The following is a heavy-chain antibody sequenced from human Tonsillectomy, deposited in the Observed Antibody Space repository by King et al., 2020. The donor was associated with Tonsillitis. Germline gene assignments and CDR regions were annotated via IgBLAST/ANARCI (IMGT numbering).Heavy chain of an antibody. CDR3: TKDPDYYDSSTS. J-gene: IGHJ4*02. D-gene: IGHD3-22*01. CDR1: GFSFADYA. V-gene: IGHV3-9*01. Sequence: EVQLVESGGSLVQPGRSLRLSCAASGFSFADYAMHWVRQALGKGLEWVSGRSWNSGTIGYAGSVKGRFTITRDNAKDFLYLQMNSLRAEDTALYYCTKDPDYYDSSTSWGQGTLVPVSS. CDR2: RSWNSGTI.